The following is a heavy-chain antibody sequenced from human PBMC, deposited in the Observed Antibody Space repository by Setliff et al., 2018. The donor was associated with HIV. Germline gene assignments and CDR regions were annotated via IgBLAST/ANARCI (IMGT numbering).Heavy chain of an antibody. J-gene: IGHJ4*02. Sequence: SETLSLTCSVSGDSIGAYHWSWIRQPPGRGLEWIGYIHSSGTTHYNPSLSSRVTISFDASKKYFSLKLTSVTAADTAMYYCATYSAGEGGRGHWGQGTLVTVTS. V-gene: IGHV4-59*01. CDR1: GDSIGAYH. D-gene: IGHD2-15*01. CDR2: IHSSGTT. CDR3: ATYSAGEGGRGH.